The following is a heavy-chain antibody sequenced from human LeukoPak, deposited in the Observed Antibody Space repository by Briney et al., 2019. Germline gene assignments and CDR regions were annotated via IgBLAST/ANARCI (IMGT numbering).Heavy chain of an antibody. CDR3: AREMTTVTRGEYYFDC. CDR2: ISSSSSYI. V-gene: IGHV3-21*01. J-gene: IGHJ4*02. CDR1: GLTFSSYS. Sequence: PGGSLRLSCAASGLTFSSYSMNWVRQAPGKGLEWVSSISSSSSYIHYADSVKGRFTISRDNAKNSLYLQMNSPRAEDTAVYYCAREMTTVTRGEYYFDCWGQGTLVTVSS. D-gene: IGHD4-17*01.